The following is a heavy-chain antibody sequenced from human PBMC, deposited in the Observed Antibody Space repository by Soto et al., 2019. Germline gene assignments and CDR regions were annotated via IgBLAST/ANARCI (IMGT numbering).Heavy chain of an antibody. CDR1: GDSISSSSFY. Sequence: SETLSLTCTVSGDSISSSSFYWGWIRQPPGKGLEWIGHIFHTGATYQNPTLKSRLRMPVDTSKNQFSLNLSSVTATDTAVYYCARRRIVPTTNFDYWGQGTLVTVSS. V-gene: IGHV4-39*01. D-gene: IGHD1-26*01. CDR2: IFHTGAT. J-gene: IGHJ4*02. CDR3: ARRRIVPTTNFDY.